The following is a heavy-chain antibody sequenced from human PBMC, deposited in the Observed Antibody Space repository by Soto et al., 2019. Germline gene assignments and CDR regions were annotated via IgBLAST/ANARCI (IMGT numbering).Heavy chain of an antibody. J-gene: IGHJ4*02. CDR3: AKASLSITIFGVVITDEY. CDR1: GGTFSSYA. CDR2: IIPIFGTA. D-gene: IGHD3-3*01. V-gene: IGHV1-69*13. Sequence: GVSVKVSCKASGGTFSSYAISWVRQAPGQGLEWMGGIIPIFGTANYAQKFQGRVTITADESTSTAYMELSSLRSEDTAVYYCAKASLSITIFGVVITDEYWGQGTLVTVSS.